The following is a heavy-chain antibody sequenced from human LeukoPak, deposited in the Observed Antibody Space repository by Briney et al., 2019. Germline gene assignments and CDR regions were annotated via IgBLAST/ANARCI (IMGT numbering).Heavy chain of an antibody. CDR1: GGSISSGGYY. J-gene: IGHJ3*02. Sequence: SETLSLTYTVSGGSISSGGYYWRWIRQHPGKGLEWIGYIYYSGSTYYNPSLKSRVTISVDTSKNQFSLKLSSVTAADTAVYYCARDPITMMHAFDIWGQGTMVTVSS. CDR2: IYYSGST. D-gene: IGHD3-22*01. CDR3: ARDPITMMHAFDI. V-gene: IGHV4-31*03.